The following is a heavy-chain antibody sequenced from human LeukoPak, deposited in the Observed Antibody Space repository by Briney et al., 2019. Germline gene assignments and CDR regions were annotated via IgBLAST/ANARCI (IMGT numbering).Heavy chain of an antibody. Sequence: SETLSLTXTVSGGSISSYYWSSIRQPPGKGLEWIGYIYYSGSTNYNPSLKSRVTISVDTSKNQFSLKLSSVTAADTAVYYCARRKDTAMAFDYWGQGTLVTVSS. CDR3: ARRKDTAMAFDY. J-gene: IGHJ4*02. V-gene: IGHV4-59*01. CDR1: GGSISSYY. CDR2: IYYSGST. D-gene: IGHD5-18*01.